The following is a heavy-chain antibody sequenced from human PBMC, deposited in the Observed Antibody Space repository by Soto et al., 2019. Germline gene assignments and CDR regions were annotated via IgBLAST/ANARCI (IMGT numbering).Heavy chain of an antibody. D-gene: IGHD6-13*01. CDR3: ARGLAAAGSTY. Sequence: ASVKVSCKASGYTFTSYAMHWVRQAPGQRLEWMGWINAGNGNTKYSQKFQGRVTITRDTSASTAYMEPSSLRSEDTAVYYCARGLAAAGSTYWGQGTLVTVSS. J-gene: IGHJ4*02. V-gene: IGHV1-3*01. CDR2: INAGNGNT. CDR1: GYTFTSYA.